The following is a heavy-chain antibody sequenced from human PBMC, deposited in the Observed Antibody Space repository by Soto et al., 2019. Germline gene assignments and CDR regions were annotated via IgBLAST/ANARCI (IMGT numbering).Heavy chain of an antibody. J-gene: IGHJ3*02. CDR3: AKDTIPYAAHDAFDI. Sequence: GGSLRLSCAASGFTFDDYAMHWVRQAPGKGLEWVSGISWNSGSIGYADSVKGRFTISRDNAKNSLYLQMNSLRAEDTALYYCAKDTIPYAAHDAFDIWGQGTMVTVSS. V-gene: IGHV3-9*01. CDR2: ISWNSGSI. CDR1: GFTFDDYA. D-gene: IGHD2-2*02.